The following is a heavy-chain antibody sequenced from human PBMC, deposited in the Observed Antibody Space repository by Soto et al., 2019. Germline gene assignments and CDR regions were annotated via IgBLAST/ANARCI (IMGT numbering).Heavy chain of an antibody. CDR2: ISWNSGSI. J-gene: IGHJ4*02. CDR3: AKDINYGSGSYLYIVGFDY. D-gene: IGHD3-10*01. V-gene: IGHV3-9*01. CDR1: GFTFDDYA. Sequence: LRLSCAASGFTFDDYAMHWVRQAPGKGLEWVSGISWNSGSIGYADSVKGRFTISRDNAKNSLYLQMNSLRAEDTALYYCAKDINYGSGSYLYIVGFDYWGQGTLVTVSS.